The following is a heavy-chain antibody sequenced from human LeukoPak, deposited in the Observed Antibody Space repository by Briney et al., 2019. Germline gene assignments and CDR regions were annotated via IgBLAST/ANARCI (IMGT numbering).Heavy chain of an antibody. Sequence: PGRSLRLSCAASGFTFSSYGMHWVRQAPGKGLEWVAVISYDGSNKYYADSVKGRFTISRDNSKNTLYLQMNSLRAEDTAVYYCAKSKSLMVATTGPDAFDIWGQGTMVTVSS. CDR2: ISYDGSNK. CDR1: GFTFSSYG. J-gene: IGHJ3*02. D-gene: IGHD5-12*01. V-gene: IGHV3-30*18. CDR3: AKSKSLMVATTGPDAFDI.